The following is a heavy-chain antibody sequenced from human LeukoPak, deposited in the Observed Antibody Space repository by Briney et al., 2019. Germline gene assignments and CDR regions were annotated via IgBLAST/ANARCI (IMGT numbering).Heavy chain of an antibody. D-gene: IGHD5-24*01. J-gene: IGHJ4*02. V-gene: IGHV4-4*07. CDR2: IYTSGST. CDR3: ARDRLEYYFDY. CDR1: GGSISSYY. Sequence: SETLSLTCTVSGGSISSYYWSWIRQPAGKGLEWIGRIYTSGSTNYNPSLKSRVTISVDKSKNQFSLKLSSATAADTAVYYCARDRLEYYFDYWGQGTLVTVSS.